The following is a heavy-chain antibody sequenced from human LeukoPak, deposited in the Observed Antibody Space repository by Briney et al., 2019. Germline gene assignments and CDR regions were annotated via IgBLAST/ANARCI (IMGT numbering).Heavy chain of an antibody. V-gene: IGHV1-69*05. CDR3: ARDSPSRDGYNYVDY. CDR2: IIPIFGTA. D-gene: IGHD5-24*01. Sequence: SVKVSCKASGGTFSSYAISWVRQAPGRGLEWMGRIIPIFGTANYAQKFQGRVTITTDESTSTAYMELSSLRSEDTAVYYCARDSPSRDGYNYVDYWGQGTLVTVSS. CDR1: GGTFSSYA. J-gene: IGHJ4*02.